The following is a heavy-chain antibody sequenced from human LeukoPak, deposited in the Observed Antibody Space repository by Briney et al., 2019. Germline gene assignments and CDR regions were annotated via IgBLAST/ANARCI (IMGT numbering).Heavy chain of an antibody. J-gene: IGHJ4*02. V-gene: IGHV3-7*01. Sequence: GGSLRLSCAASGFTFSSYWMSWVRQAPGKGLEWVANIKQDGSQKYYMDSVKGRFVISRDNAKNSLYLQMNSLRDEDTAVYYCARDLVSSSSEAFDYWGQGTLVTVSS. D-gene: IGHD6-6*01. CDR3: ARDLVSSSSEAFDY. CDR2: IKQDGSQK. CDR1: GFTFSSYW.